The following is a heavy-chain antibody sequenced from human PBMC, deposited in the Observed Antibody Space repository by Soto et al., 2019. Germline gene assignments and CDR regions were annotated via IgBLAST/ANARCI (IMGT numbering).Heavy chain of an antibody. Sequence: GGSLRLSCAASGFAFSSYGMHWVRQAPGKGLEWAAVISYDGSNKYYADSVKGRFTISRDNSKNTLYLQMNSLRAEDTAVYYCAKDRGYSGYDSAGFDYWGQGTLVTVSS. CDR3: AKDRGYSGYDSAGFDY. CDR1: GFAFSSYG. D-gene: IGHD5-12*01. CDR2: ISYDGSNK. V-gene: IGHV3-30*18. J-gene: IGHJ4*02.